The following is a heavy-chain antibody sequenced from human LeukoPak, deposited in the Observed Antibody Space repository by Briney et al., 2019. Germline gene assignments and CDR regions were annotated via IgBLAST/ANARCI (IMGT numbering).Heavy chain of an antibody. V-gene: IGHV1-18*01. Sequence: GASVKVSCKASGYTFTSYGISWVRQAPGQGLEWMGWISAYNGNTNHAQKLQGRVTMTTDTSTSTAYMELRSLRSDDTAVYYCASRNLYCSGGSCYSGALYFDYWGQGTLVTVSS. D-gene: IGHD2-15*01. CDR2: ISAYNGNT. CDR1: GYTFTSYG. J-gene: IGHJ4*02. CDR3: ASRNLYCSGGSCYSGALYFDY.